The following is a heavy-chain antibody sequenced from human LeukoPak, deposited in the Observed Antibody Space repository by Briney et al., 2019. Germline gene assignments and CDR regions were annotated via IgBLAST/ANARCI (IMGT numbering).Heavy chain of an antibody. CDR2: INHSGST. Sequence: SETLSLTCAVYGGSFSGYYWSWIRQPPGKGLEWIGEINHSGSTNYNPSLKSRVTISVDTSKNQFSLKLSSVTAADTAVYYCASPGSIAAPIWGQGTTVTVSS. J-gene: IGHJ3*02. CDR3: ASPGSIAAPI. CDR1: GGSFSGYY. D-gene: IGHD6-6*01. V-gene: IGHV4-34*01.